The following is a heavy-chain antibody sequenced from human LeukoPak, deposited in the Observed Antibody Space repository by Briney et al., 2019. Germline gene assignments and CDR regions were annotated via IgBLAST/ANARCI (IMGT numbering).Heavy chain of an antibody. V-gene: IGHV1-2*02. D-gene: IGHD5-12*01. CDR2: LNPNIGAT. CDR3: ARTRENSGYDYFDS. CDR1: GYTFTDYY. J-gene: IGHJ4*02. Sequence: ASVKVSCKASGYTFTDYYLYWVRQAPGQGLESMGWLNPNIGATKYAQKFQGRVTMTRDTSINTAYMELRSLSSDDTAIYYCARTRENSGYDYFDSWGQGTLVTVSS.